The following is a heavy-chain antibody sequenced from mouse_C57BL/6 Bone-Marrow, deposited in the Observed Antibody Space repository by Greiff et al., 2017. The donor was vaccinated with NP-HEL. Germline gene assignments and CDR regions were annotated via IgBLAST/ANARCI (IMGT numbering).Heavy chain of an antibody. J-gene: IGHJ3*01. CDR2: FYPGSGSI. Sequence: VKLMESGAELVKPGASVKLSCKASGYTFTEYTIHWVKQRSGQGLEWIGWFYPGSGSIKYNEKFKDKATLTADKSSSTVYMELSRLTSEDSAVYFCARHGEEGGLLRLVLFAYWGQGTLVTVSA. CDR3: ARHGEEGGLLRLVLFAY. V-gene: IGHV1-62-2*01. CDR1: GYTFTEYT. D-gene: IGHD2-3*01.